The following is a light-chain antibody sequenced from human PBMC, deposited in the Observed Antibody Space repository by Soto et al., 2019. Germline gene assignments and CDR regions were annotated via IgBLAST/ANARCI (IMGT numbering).Light chain of an antibody. Sequence: DIQMPQSPSSLSASVGDVVTITCRASQTISSYVNWYQQKPGKAPTLLIYAAATLYRGVPSRFSASGSGTEFTLTISSLQPEGFVTYYWQQSHTTLSFGGGTKVDIK. CDR1: QTISSY. CDR3: QQSHTTLS. V-gene: IGKV1-39*01. J-gene: IGKJ4*01. CDR2: AAA.